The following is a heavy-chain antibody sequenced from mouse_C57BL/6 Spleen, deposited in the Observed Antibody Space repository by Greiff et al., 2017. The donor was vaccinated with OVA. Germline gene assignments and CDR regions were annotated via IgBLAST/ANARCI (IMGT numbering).Heavy chain of an antibody. CDR2: IYPRDGST. D-gene: IGHD2-1*01. CDR3: ARGGNGNYVSYFDY. Sequence: VQLKQSGPELVKPGASVKLSCKASGYTFTSYDINWVKQRPGQGLEWIGWIYPRDGSTKYNEKFKGKATLTVDTSSSTAYMELHSLTSEDSAVYFCARGGNGNYVSYFDYWGQGTTLTVSS. V-gene: IGHV1-85*01. J-gene: IGHJ2*01. CDR1: GYTFTSYD.